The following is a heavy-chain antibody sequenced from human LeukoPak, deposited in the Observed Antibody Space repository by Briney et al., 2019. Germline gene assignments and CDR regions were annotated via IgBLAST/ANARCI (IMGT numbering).Heavy chain of an antibody. CDR3: ARHFDYDSGGDAFDI. Sequence: PSETLSLTCTVSGGSISSYYWSWIRQPPGKGLEWIGYIYYSGSTNHNPSLKSRVTISVDTSKNQFSLKLSSVTAADTAVYYCARHFDYDSGGDAFDIWGQGTMVTVSS. V-gene: IGHV4-59*08. CDR1: GGSISSYY. D-gene: IGHD3-10*01. J-gene: IGHJ3*02. CDR2: IYYSGST.